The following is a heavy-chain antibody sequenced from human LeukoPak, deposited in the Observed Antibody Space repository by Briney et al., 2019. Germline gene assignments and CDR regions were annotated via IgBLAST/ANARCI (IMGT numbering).Heavy chain of an antibody. V-gene: IGHV3-33*01. J-gene: IGHJ4*02. CDR3: ASLPPKLQCSGGGCFLTYY. Sequence: PGGSLRLSCAASGFTFSSYGMHWVRQAPGKGLEWVAAIWDDGSSKYYADSVKGRFTICRDNSKNTLYLQMKRLRAEDTAVYYCASLPPKLQCSGGGCFLTYYWGQGTLVTVSS. CDR1: GFTFSSYG. D-gene: IGHD2-15*01. CDR2: IWDDGSSK.